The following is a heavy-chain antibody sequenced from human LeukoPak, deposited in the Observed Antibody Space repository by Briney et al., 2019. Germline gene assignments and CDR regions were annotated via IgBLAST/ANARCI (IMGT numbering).Heavy chain of an antibody. V-gene: IGHV1-2*02. CDR2: MNPNSGGA. Sequence: ASVKLSCKASAYTFTDYYIHWVRQAPGQGLEWMGRMNPNSGGADYAPKFQGRVSMTRETSIKTAYVELTRLQSDDTAMYYCARVAYGNSATHFEYWGQGTLVTVSS. CDR1: AYTFTDYY. J-gene: IGHJ4*02. CDR3: ARVAYGNSATHFEY. D-gene: IGHD4-23*01.